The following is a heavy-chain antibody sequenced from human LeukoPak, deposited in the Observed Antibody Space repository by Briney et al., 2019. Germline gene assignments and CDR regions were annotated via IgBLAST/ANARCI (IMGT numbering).Heavy chain of an antibody. CDR3: AKDLAPEALIHTRLDY. Sequence: QTGGSLRLSCAASGFTFSSYAMSWVRQAPGKGLEWVSAISGSGGSTYYADSVKGRFTISRDNSKNTLYLQMNSLRAEDTAVYYCAKDLAPEALIHTRLDYWGQGTLVTVSS. J-gene: IGHJ4*02. D-gene: IGHD2-21*01. CDR1: GFTFSSYA. CDR2: ISGSGGST. V-gene: IGHV3-23*01.